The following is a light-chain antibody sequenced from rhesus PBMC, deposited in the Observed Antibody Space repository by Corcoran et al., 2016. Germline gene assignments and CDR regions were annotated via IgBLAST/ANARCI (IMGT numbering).Light chain of an antibody. CDR2: GVT. CDR3: SSYAGRTISFI. V-gene: IGLV2-23*02. Sequence: QAALTQPPSMSGSPGQSVTISCTGTSSDIGGYNRVSWFQQYPGKAPKLMIFGVTPRPSGVSDRFSGSKSGNTASLTISGLQTEDEAEYYCSSYAGRTISFIFGAGTRLTVL. CDR1: SSDIGGYNR. J-gene: IGLJ1*01.